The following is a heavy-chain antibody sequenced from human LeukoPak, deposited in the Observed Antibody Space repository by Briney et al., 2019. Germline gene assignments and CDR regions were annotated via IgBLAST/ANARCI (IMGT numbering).Heavy chain of an antibody. Sequence: GGSLRLSCAVSGFTFSHYAMIWVRQAPGKGLEWVSAIGGSGGSTYYTDSVRGRFTISRDNSKNTLFLQMNSLRAEDAAIYYCAKRISGVVLMGDSAGMDVWGQGTTVTVSS. V-gene: IGHV3-23*01. CDR2: IGGSGGST. J-gene: IGHJ6*02. CDR3: AKRISGVVLMGDSAGMDV. CDR1: GFTFSHYA. D-gene: IGHD3-3*01.